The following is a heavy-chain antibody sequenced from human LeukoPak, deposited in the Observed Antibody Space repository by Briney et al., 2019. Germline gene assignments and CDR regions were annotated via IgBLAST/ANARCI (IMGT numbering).Heavy chain of an antibody. CDR3: ARDVSPLAAAGITPYNWFDP. D-gene: IGHD6-13*01. CDR2: ISACNGNT. CDR1: GYTFTSYG. Sequence: GASVNVSCKASGYTFTSYGISWVRQAPGQGLEWMGWISACNGNTNYAQKLQGRVTMTTDTSTSTAYMELRSLRSDDTAVYYCARDVSPLAAAGITPYNWFDPWGQGTLVTVSS. J-gene: IGHJ5*02. V-gene: IGHV1-18*01.